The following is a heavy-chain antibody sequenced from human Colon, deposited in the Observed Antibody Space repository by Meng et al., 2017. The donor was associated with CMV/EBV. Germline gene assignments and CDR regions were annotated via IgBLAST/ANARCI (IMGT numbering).Heavy chain of an antibody. CDR1: GYTFNSNG. Sequence: KAAGYTFNSNGSSWVRQAPGQGLEWMGWISAYNGNTNYAQKLQGRVTMTTDTSTSTAYMELRSLRSDDTAVYYCARGNADTAMVSDYWGQGTLVTVSS. J-gene: IGHJ4*02. V-gene: IGHV1-18*01. CDR3: ARGNADTAMVSDY. D-gene: IGHD5-18*01. CDR2: ISAYNGNT.